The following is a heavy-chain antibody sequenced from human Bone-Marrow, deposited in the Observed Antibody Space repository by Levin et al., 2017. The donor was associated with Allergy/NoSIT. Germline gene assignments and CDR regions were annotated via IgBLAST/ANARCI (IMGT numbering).Heavy chain of an antibody. J-gene: IGHJ4*02. V-gene: IGHV1-69*04. Sequence: ASVKVSCKASGGTFNTNTFSWLRQAPGQGLEWMGRVIPNVDLTRYAQRFQDRVTITADKSSNTAYLELTSLTSEDTAVYFCAREMVRGVPRGIFEFWGQGTQVTVSS. CDR2: VIPNVDLT. CDR3: AREMVRGVPRGIFEF. D-gene: IGHD3-10*01. CDR1: GGTFNTNT.